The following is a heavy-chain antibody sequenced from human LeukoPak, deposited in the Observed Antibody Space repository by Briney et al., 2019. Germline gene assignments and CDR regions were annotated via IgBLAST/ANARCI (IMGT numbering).Heavy chain of an antibody. CDR1: GYTFTGYY. J-gene: IGHJ6*02. CDR3: ASCTVTSLAYGMDV. CDR2: INPNSGGT. V-gene: IGHV1-2*02. D-gene: IGHD4-17*01. Sequence: ASVKASCKASGYTFTGYYMHWVRQAPGQGLGWMGWINPNSGGTNYAQKFQGRVTMTRDTSISTAYMELSRLRSDDTAVYYCASCTVTSLAYGMDVWGQGTTVTVSS.